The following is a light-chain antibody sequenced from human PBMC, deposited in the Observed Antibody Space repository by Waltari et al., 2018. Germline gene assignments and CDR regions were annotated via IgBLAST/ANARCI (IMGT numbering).Light chain of an antibody. V-gene: IGKV3D-15*01. CDR1: LSVGGN. CDR2: GAS. Sequence: EVILTQSPATLSVSPGESATLSCRASLSVGGNLAWYQQKPGQAPRLLIYGASTRATGIPARFRGSGSETDFTLTISGLESEDFALYFCHQYNNWNSFGQGTKLEIK. J-gene: IGKJ2*03. CDR3: HQYNNWNS.